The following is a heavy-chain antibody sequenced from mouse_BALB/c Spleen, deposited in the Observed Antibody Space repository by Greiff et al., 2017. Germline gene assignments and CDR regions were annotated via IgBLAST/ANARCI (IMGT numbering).Heavy chain of an antibody. J-gene: IGHJ4*01. CDR2: IDPENGDT. CDR1: GFNIKDYY. Sequence: VQLKESGAELVRSGASVKLSCTASGFNIKDYYMHWVKQRPEQGLEWIGWIDPENGDTEYAPKFQSKATMTADTSSNTAYLQLSSLTSEDTAVYYCNEPYVQRAMDYWGQGTSVTVSS. V-gene: IGHV14-4*02. CDR3: NEPYVQRAMDY.